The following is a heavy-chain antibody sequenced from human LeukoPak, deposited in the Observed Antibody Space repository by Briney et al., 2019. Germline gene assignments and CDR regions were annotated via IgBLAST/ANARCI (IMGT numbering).Heavy chain of an antibody. CDR1: GYTFTGYY. CDR3: ARVRPHYYDSSGSRGDY. Sequence: ASVKVSRKASGYTFTGYYMHWVRQAPGQGLEWMGRINPNSGGTNYAQKFQGRVTMTRDTSISTAYMELSRLRSDDTAVYYCARVRPHYYDSSGSRGDYWGQGTLVTVSS. J-gene: IGHJ4*02. V-gene: IGHV1-2*06. CDR2: INPNSGGT. D-gene: IGHD3-22*01.